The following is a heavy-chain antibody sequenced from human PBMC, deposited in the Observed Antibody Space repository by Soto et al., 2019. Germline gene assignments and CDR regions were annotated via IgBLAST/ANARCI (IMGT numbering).Heavy chain of an antibody. CDR2: INHSGST. CDR1: GGSFSGYY. J-gene: IGHJ2*01. Sequence: SETLSLTCAVYGGSFSGYYWSWIRQPPGKGLEWIGEINHSGSTNYNPSPKSRVTISVDTSKNQFSLKLSSVTAADTAVYYCASGSSDYFWYFDLWGRGTLVTVSS. D-gene: IGHD4-17*01. CDR3: ASGSSDYFWYFDL. V-gene: IGHV4-34*01.